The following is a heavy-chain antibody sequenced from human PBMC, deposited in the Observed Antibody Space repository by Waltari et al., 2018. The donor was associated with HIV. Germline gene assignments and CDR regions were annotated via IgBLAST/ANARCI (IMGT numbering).Heavy chain of an antibody. Sequence: EVQLVESGGGLIQPGGSLRLSCAASGFTVSSNYMSWVRQAPGKGVGWVSVIDSGGSTYYADSVKGRFTISRDKTKNTLYLQRNSLRAEDTAVYYCARVGVITTYYYYGMDVWGQGTTVTVSS. CDR2: IDSGGST. D-gene: IGHD3-10*01. J-gene: IGHJ6*02. V-gene: IGHV3-53*01. CDR1: GFTVSSNY. CDR3: ARVGVITTYYYYGMDV.